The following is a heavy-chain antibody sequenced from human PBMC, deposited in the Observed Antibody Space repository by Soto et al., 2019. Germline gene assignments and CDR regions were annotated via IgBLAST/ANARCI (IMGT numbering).Heavy chain of an antibody. D-gene: IGHD3-22*01. V-gene: IGHV3-48*01. CDR1: GFKISSSS. CDR3: ARDLGIYYDSSGPCDY. CDR2: ISDSGSNT. Sequence: GGSLRLSCAAFGFKISSSSMNWVRQAPGRGLEWVAYISDSGSNTLYADSVKGRFTISRDNSKNTLYLQMNSLRAEDTAVYYCARDLGIYYDSSGPCDYWGQGTLVTVSS. J-gene: IGHJ4*02.